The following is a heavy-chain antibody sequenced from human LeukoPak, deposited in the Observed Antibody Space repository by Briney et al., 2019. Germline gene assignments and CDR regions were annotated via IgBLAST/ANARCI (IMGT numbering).Heavy chain of an antibody. Sequence: GSSVKVSCKASGGTFSSYAISWVRQAPGQGLEWMGGIIPIFGTANYAQKFQGRVTITTDESTSTAYMELSSLRSEDTAVYYCARAISSSWYRTGGNWFDPWGQGTLVTVSS. V-gene: IGHV1-69*05. CDR2: IIPIFGTA. CDR3: ARAISSSWYRTGGNWFDP. D-gene: IGHD6-13*01. J-gene: IGHJ5*02. CDR1: GGTFSSYA.